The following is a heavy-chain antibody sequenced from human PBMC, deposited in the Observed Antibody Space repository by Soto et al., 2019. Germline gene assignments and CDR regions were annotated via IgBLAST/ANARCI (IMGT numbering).Heavy chain of an antibody. CDR3: AHRPSYCSGGSCYSGFDY. CDR1: GFSLSTGGVD. V-gene: IGHV2-5*02. J-gene: IGHJ4*02. D-gene: IGHD2-15*01. CDR2: IYWDDDK. Sequence: QITLKESGPTLVKPTQTLTLTCTFSGFSLSTGGVDVGWIRQPPGKALEWLALIYWDDDKRYSPSLKSRLTIPKDTSKNQVVLTMTNMDPVDTATYYCAHRPSYCSGGSCYSGFDYWGQGTLVTVSS.